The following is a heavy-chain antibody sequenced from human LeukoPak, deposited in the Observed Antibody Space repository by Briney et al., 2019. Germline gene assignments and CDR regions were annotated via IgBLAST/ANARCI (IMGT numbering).Heavy chain of an antibody. CDR3: ARSPALYGGNYYFDY. Sequence: PGGSLRLSCTASGFTFSSYAMHWVRQAPGKGLEWVAVISYDGDDGSNIYYADSVKGRFTISRDNSKSTLYLQMNSLRPEDTAVYFCARSPALYGGNYYFDYWGQGTLVTVSS. CDR1: GFTFSSYA. D-gene: IGHD4-23*01. V-gene: IGHV3-30-3*01. J-gene: IGHJ4*02. CDR2: ISYDGDDGSNI.